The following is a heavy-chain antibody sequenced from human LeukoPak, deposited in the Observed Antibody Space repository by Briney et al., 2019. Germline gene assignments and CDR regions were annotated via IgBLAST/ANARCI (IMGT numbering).Heavy chain of an antibody. V-gene: IGHV4-59*01. CDR2: IYYSGST. CDR3: ARSERGAFDI. J-gene: IGHJ3*02. CDR1: GGSSSSYY. Sequence: PSETLSLTCTVSGGSSSSYYWSWIRQPPGKGLEWIGYIYYSGSTNYNPSLKSRVTISVDTSKNQFSLKLSSVTAADTAVYYCARSERGAFDIWGQGTMVTVSS.